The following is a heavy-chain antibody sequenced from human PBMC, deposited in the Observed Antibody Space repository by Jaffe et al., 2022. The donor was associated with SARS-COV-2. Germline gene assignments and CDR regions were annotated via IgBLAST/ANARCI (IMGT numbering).Heavy chain of an antibody. D-gene: IGHD2-2*01. V-gene: IGHV3-74*01. J-gene: IGHJ5*02. CDR2: IDSDGSTT. CDR3: AKGYCISTNCYDDYFDP. Sequence: EVQLVESGGGLVQPGGSLRLSCAASGFSFDNYWMHWVRQDPGKGLVWVARIDSDGSTTNYADSVKGRFTISRDNRKNTLYLQMNSLRAEDTAVYYCAKGYCISTNCYDDYFDPWGQGTLVTVSS. CDR1: GFSFDNYW.